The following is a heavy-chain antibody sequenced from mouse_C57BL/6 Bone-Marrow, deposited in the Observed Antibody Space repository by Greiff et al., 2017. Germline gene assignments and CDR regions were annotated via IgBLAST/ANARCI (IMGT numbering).Heavy chain of an antibody. J-gene: IGHJ2*01. CDR3: ARVTIYYFDY. D-gene: IGHD2-1*01. Sequence: QVKLQQSGAELMKPGASVKLSCKATGYTFTGYWIEWVKQRPGHGLAWIGEILPGSGSTNYTEKFKGKATFTADTSSNTAYMQRSSLTTEDSAIYYCARVTIYYFDYWGQGTTLTVSS. V-gene: IGHV1-9*01. CDR2: ILPGSGST. CDR1: GYTFTGYW.